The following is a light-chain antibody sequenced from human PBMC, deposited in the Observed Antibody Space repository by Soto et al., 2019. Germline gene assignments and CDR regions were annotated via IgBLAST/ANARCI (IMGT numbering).Light chain of an antibody. CDR3: QQRSNWPT. V-gene: IGKV3-11*01. J-gene: IGKJ2*01. CDR2: DAS. CDR1: QSVNSY. Sequence: EIVLTQSPATLSLSPGERATLSCRTSQSVNSYLAWYQQKPGQAPRLLIYDASNSATGIPARVSGSGSGTDFTLTISSLEPEDFAVYYCQQRSNWPTFGQGTRLEIK.